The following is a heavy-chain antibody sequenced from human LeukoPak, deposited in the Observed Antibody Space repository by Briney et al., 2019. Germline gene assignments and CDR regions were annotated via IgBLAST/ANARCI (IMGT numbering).Heavy chain of an antibody. CDR3: ARGPPGGYYYYYGMDV. CDR1: GYTFTSYD. J-gene: IGHJ6*02. D-gene: IGHD4-23*01. Sequence: ASVKVSCKASGYTFTSYDINWARQATGQGLEWMGWMNPNSGNTGYAQKFQGRVTMTRNTSISTAYMELSSLRSEDTAVYYCARGPPGGYYYYYGMDVWGQGTTVTVSS. CDR2: MNPNSGNT. V-gene: IGHV1-8*01.